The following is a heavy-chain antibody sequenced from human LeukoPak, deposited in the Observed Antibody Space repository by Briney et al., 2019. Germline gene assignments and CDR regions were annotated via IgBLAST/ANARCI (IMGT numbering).Heavy chain of an antibody. CDR3: AKDKIAAAGSD. V-gene: IGHV3-66*01. CDR1: GFTASTNY. J-gene: IGHJ4*02. D-gene: IGHD6-13*01. Sequence: GGSLRLSCAASGFTASTNYMTWIRQAPGKGLEWVSVMYTLGNTNYADSVRGRFTISRDNSKNTLYLQMNSLRAEDTAVYYCAKDKIAAAGSDWGQGTLVTVSS. CDR2: MYTLGNT.